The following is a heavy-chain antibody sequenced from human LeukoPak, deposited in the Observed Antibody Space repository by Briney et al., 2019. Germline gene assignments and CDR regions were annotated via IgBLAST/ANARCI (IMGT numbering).Heavy chain of an antibody. J-gene: IGHJ3*02. V-gene: IGHV1-18*01. CDR2: ISAYNGNT. Sequence: ASVKVSCKASGYTFTSYGISWVRQAPGQGLEWMGWISAYNGNTNYAQKLQGRVTMTTDTSTSTAYMELRSLRSDDTAVYYCAKADSGYPTGRAFDIWGQGTMVTVSS. CDR1: GYTFTSYG. CDR3: AKADSGYPTGRAFDI. D-gene: IGHD3-22*01.